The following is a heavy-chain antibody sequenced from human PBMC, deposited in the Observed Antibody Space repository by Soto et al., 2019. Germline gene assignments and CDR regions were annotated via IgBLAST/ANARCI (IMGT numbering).Heavy chain of an antibody. CDR3: ARQLLAARLYYGMDV. J-gene: IGHJ6*02. D-gene: IGHD6-6*01. CDR1: GGTFSSYA. CDR2: IIPIFGTA. V-gene: IGHV1-69*13. Sequence: SVKVSCKASGGTFSSYAISWVRQAPGQGLEWMGGIIPIFGTANYAQKFQGRVTITADESTSTAYMELSSLRSEDTAVYYCARQLLAARLYYGMDVWGQGTTVTVSS.